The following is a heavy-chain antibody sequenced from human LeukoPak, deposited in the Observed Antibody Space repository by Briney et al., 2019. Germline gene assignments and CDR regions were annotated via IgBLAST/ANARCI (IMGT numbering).Heavy chain of an antibody. D-gene: IGHD6-19*01. V-gene: IGHV3-74*01. Sequence: PGGSLRLSCAASGFTFSSHWMHWVRQVPGKGLVWVSRINGDGSRINYADSVKGRFTISRDNAKNTLYLQMNSLRAEDTAVYYCASRAIAVANARGQGTLVTVSS. CDR2: INGDGSRI. CDR1: GFTFSSHW. J-gene: IGHJ4*02. CDR3: ASRAIAVANA.